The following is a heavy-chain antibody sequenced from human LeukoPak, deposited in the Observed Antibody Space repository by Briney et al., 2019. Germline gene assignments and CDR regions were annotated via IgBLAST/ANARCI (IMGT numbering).Heavy chain of an antibody. V-gene: IGHV3-30*18. CDR2: ISYDGSNR. J-gene: IGHJ4*02. Sequence: GRSLRLSCAASGFTFSSYGMHWVRQAPGKGLGWVAVISYDGSNRYYADSVKGRFTISRDNSKNTLYLQMNSLRAEDTAVYYCAKDLQGYFDYWGQGTLVTVSS. CDR1: GFTFSSYG. CDR3: AKDLQGYFDY.